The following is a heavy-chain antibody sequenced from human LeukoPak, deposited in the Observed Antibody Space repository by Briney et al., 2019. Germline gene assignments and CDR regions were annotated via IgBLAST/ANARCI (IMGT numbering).Heavy chain of an antibody. CDR3: ARSNWNYVYNWFDP. Sequence: SETLSLTCTVSGGSISSYYWSWIRQPAGKGLEWIGRIYTSGSTNYNPSLKSRVTMSVDTSKNQFSLKLGSVTAADTAVYYCARSNWNYVYNWFDPWGQGTLVTVSS. CDR1: GGSISSYY. D-gene: IGHD1-7*01. CDR2: IYTSGST. J-gene: IGHJ5*02. V-gene: IGHV4-4*07.